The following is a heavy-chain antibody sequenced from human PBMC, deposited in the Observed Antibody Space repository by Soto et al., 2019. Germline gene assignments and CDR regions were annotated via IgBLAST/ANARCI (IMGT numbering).Heavy chain of an antibody. Sequence: ASSVKVSCKASGGTFSSYAISWVRQAPGQGLEWMGGIIPIFGTANYAQKFQGRVTITADESTSTAYMELSSLRSEDTAVYYCARRGYSYGYEVGYYGMDVWGQGNPVAV. D-gene: IGHD5-18*01. J-gene: IGHJ6*02. CDR1: GGTFSSYA. CDR2: IIPIFGTA. CDR3: ARRGYSYGYEVGYYGMDV. V-gene: IGHV1-69*13.